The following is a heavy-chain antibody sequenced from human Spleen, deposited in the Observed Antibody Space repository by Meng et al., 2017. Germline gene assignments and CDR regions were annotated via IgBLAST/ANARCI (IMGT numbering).Heavy chain of an antibody. J-gene: IGHJ3*02. V-gene: IGHV3-21*01. D-gene: IGHD5-18*01. Sequence: GESLKISCAASGFTFSSYSMNWVRQAPGKGLEWVSSISSSSSYIYYADSVKGRFTISRDNAKNSLYLQMNSLRAEDTTVYYCTRDPRQVRQGYTNGYGSAFDIWGQGTMVTVSS. CDR1: GFTFSSYS. CDR2: ISSSSSYI. CDR3: TRDPRQVRQGYTNGYGSAFDI.